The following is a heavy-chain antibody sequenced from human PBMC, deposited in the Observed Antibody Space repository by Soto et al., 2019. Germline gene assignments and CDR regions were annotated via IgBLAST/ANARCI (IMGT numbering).Heavy chain of an antibody. Sequence: ASVKVSCKASGYTFTHYHVYWVRQAPGRGLEWLGMINPSGGSTTYAQNLQGRVTVTRDTSTNTVYMELSSLRSEDTAVYYCAREAINSSGYSRYFQHWGQGTLVTVSS. CDR1: GYTFTHYH. CDR3: AREAINSSGYSRYFQH. CDR2: INPSGGST. D-gene: IGHD3-22*01. V-gene: IGHV1-46*01. J-gene: IGHJ1*01.